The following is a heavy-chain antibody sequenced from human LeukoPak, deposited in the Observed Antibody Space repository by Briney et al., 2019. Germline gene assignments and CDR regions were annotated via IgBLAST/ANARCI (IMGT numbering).Heavy chain of an antibody. CDR1: GFTFSSYA. D-gene: IGHD5-24*01. V-gene: IGHV3-30*14. CDR2: ISFDGNNK. CDR3: ARTFLSGDGYKVGYFDY. Sequence: GRSLRLSCAASGFTFSSYAIHWVRQGPGKGLEWVAVISFDGNNKYYADSVKGRFTISRDNSKNTLYLQMNSLTAEDTAVYYCARTFLSGDGYKVGYFDYWGQGTLVTVSS. J-gene: IGHJ4*02.